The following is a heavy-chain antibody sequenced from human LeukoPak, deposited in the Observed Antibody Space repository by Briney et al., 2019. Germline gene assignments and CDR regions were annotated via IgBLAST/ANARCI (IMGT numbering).Heavy chain of an antibody. J-gene: IGHJ2*01. CDR1: GGSISNYY. CDR2: IYYSGSA. V-gene: IGHV4-59*01. CDR3: ARAYSSSWYYYYFDL. D-gene: IGHD6-13*01. Sequence: SETLSLTYIVSGGSISNYYWSWLRQPPGKGLEWIGYIYYSGSAKYNPSLKSRVTMSFDTSKNQFSLNLRSVTAADTAMYYCARAYSSSWYYYYFDLWGRGTLVTVSS.